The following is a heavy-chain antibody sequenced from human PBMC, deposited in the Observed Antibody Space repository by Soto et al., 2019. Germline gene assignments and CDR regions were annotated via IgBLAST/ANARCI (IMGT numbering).Heavy chain of an antibody. CDR2: IYYSGST. CDR3: ARDRHNNFFDP. D-gene: IGHD6-6*01. Sequence: TSETLSLTCTVSGASMSSGGYYWTWIRQSPGKGLEWIGYIYYSGSTYYNPSLESRVAISLDTSRSQFPLTLHSVTAADTAIYYCARDRHNNFFDPWGQGTLVTVSS. CDR1: GASMSSGGYY. V-gene: IGHV4-31*03. J-gene: IGHJ5*02.